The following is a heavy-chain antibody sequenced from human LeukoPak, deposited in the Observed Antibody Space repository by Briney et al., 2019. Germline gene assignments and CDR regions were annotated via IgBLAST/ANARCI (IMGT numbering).Heavy chain of an antibody. Sequence: ASVKVSCKASGYTFTSYDINWVRQATGQGLEWMGWMNPNSGNTGYAQKFQGRVTMTRDTSTSTVYMELSSLRSEDTAVYYCASSGCSRYFQHWGQGTLVTVSS. CDR3: ASSGCSRYFQH. D-gene: IGHD5-18*01. V-gene: IGHV1-8*01. CDR2: MNPNSGNT. CDR1: GYTFTSYD. J-gene: IGHJ1*01.